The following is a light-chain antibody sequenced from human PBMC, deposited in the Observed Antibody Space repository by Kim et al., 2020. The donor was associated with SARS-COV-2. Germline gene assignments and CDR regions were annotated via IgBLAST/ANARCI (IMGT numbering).Light chain of an antibody. CDR2: DAS. J-gene: IGKJ2*01. CDR1: QSVSSNY. V-gene: IGKV3-20*01. Sequence: EIVLTQSPGTLSLSPGERATLSCRVSQSVSSNYLAWYQQKPGQAPRLLIYDASNRATGIPDRFSGSGSETDFTLTISRLEPEDFAVYYCQQYGTLVTFGQGTKLEI. CDR3: QQYGTLVT.